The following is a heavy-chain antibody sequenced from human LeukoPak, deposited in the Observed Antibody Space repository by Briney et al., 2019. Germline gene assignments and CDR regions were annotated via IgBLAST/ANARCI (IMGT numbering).Heavy chain of an antibody. CDR1: GGSISSYY. CDR2: IYYSGST. CDR3: ARGGSSWSTAFDY. D-gene: IGHD6-13*01. Sequence: SETLSLTCTVSGGSISSYYWSWIRQPPGKGLEWIGYIYYSGSTNYNPSLKSRVTISVDTSKNQSSLKLCSVTAADTAVYYCARGGSSWSTAFDYWGQGTLVTVSS. V-gene: IGHV4-59*01. J-gene: IGHJ4*02.